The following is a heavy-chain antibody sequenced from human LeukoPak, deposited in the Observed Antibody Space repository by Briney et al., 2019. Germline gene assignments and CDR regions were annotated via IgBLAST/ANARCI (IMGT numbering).Heavy chain of an antibody. D-gene: IGHD3-10*01. J-gene: IGHJ5*02. CDR2: VYSSGTT. V-gene: IGHV4-4*07. Sequence: ASETLSLTCIVSGGSISRYYWRWRRQPAGVGVGWSGRVYSSGTTSYNPSLKSRVTMSVDTSRNQISLRLNSVTAADTAVYYCARDPSDFAGWFDPWGQGTLVTVSS. CDR1: GGSISRYY. CDR3: ARDPSDFAGWFDP.